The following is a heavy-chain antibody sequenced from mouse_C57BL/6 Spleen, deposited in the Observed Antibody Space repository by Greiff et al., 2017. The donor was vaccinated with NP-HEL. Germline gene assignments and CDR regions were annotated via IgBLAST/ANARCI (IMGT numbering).Heavy chain of an antibody. D-gene: IGHD1-1*01. CDR1: GYTFTSYW. CDR3: ARFPMHYGSREGYWYFDV. V-gene: IGHV1-64*01. J-gene: IGHJ1*03. Sequence: VQLQQSGAELVKPGASVKLSCKASGYTFTSYWMHWVKQRPGQGLEWIGMIHPNSGSTNYNEKFKSKATLTVDKSSSTAYMQLSSLTSEDSAVYYCARFPMHYGSREGYWYFDVWGTRTTVTVSS. CDR2: IHPNSGST.